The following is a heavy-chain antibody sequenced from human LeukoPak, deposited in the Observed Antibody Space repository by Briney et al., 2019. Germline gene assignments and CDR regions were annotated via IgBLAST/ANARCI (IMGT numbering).Heavy chain of an antibody. D-gene: IGHD1-1*01. Sequence: ASVKVSCKASGYTFTSYDINWVRQATGQGLEWMGWMNPNSGNTGYAQKFQGRVTMTRNTSISTAYIELSSLRSEDTAVYYCARVWRENWNEFFYYYYGMDVWGQGTTVTVSS. CDR2: MNPNSGNT. V-gene: IGHV1-8*01. CDR1: GYTFTSYD. CDR3: ARVWRENWNEFFYYYYGMDV. J-gene: IGHJ6*02.